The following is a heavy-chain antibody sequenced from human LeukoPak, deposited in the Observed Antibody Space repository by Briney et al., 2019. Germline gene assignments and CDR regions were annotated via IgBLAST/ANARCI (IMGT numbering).Heavy chain of an antibody. CDR1: GGSISSGGYS. V-gene: IGHV4-30-2*01. Sequence: PSETLSLTCAVYGGSISSGGYSWSWIRQPPGKGLEWIGYIYHSGSTYYNPSLKSRVTISVDRSKNQFSLKLSSVTAADTAVYYCASGRLDRQNYWGQGTLVTVSS. D-gene: IGHD1-26*01. CDR2: IYHSGST. CDR3: ASGRLDRQNY. J-gene: IGHJ4*02.